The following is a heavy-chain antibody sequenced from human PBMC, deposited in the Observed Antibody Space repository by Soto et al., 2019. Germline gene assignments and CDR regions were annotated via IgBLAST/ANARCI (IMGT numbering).Heavy chain of an antibody. V-gene: IGHV3-21*01. CDR1: GFTFSSYS. J-gene: IGHJ5*02. CDR3: ARDRSSPTWFDP. CDR2: ISSSSSYI. D-gene: IGHD6-13*01. Sequence: PGGSLRLSCAASGFTFSSYSMNWVRQAPGKGPEWVSSISSSSSYIYYADSVKGRFTISRDNAKNSLYLQMNSLRAEDTAVYYCARDRSSPTWFDPWGQGTLVTVSS.